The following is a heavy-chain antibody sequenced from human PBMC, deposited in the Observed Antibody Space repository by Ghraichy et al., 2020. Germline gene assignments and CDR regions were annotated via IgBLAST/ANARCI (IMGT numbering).Heavy chain of an antibody. D-gene: IGHD5-12*01. J-gene: IGHJ2*01. CDR1: GGSMSVGDYY. CDR3: ARTSGFEEAWYFDR. Sequence: SETLSLTCTVSGGSMSVGDYYWSWIRQHPAKGLEWIGHIYKTGISYDNPSLTSRVSISVDMTRNQFSLQLSSLPAAATAVYYCARTSGFEEAWYFDRWGRGTLVAVSS. V-gene: IGHV4-31*03. CDR2: IYKTGIS.